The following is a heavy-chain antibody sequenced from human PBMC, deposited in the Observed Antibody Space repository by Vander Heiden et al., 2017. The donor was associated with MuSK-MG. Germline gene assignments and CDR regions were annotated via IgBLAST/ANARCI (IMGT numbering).Heavy chain of an antibody. CDR1: GFTFSSYG. J-gene: IGHJ6*03. Sequence: QVQLVESGGGVVQPGRSLRLSCAASGFTFSSYGLHWVRQAPGKGLEWVAVISYDGSNKYYADSVKGRFTISRDNSKNTLYLQMNSLRAEDTAVYYCAKPASRYQLPPRGYYYMDVWGKGTTVTVSS. D-gene: IGHD2-2*01. CDR3: AKPASRYQLPPRGYYYMDV. CDR2: ISYDGSNK. V-gene: IGHV3-30*18.